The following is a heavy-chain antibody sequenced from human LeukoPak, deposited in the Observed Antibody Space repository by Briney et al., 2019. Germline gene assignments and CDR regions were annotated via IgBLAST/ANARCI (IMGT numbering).Heavy chain of an antibody. Sequence: GGSLRLSCAASGFNFSSYSMNWVRQAPGKGLEWVSCISRSSSDIYYADSVKGRLTISRDNAKNSLYLQMNSLRAEDTAVYYCAREGGSPDYFDYWGQGTLVTVSS. CDR3: AREGGSPDYFDY. D-gene: IGHD1-26*01. CDR1: GFNFSSYS. J-gene: IGHJ4*02. CDR2: ISRSSSDI. V-gene: IGHV3-21*01.